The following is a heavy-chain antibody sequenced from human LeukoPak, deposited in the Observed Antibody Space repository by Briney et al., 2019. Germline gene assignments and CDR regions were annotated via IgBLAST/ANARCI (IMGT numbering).Heavy chain of an antibody. CDR1: GGSFSGYY. J-gene: IGHJ4*02. CDR2: IYYRGST. CDR3: ARLSGYSSGHYYSDY. D-gene: IGHD3-22*01. Sequence: SETLSLTCAVYGGSFSGYYWSWIRQPPGKGLEWIGYIYYRGSTNYNPSLKSRVTISVDTSKNQFSLKLSSVTAADTAVYYCARLSGYSSGHYYSDYWGQGTLVTVSS. V-gene: IGHV4-59*01.